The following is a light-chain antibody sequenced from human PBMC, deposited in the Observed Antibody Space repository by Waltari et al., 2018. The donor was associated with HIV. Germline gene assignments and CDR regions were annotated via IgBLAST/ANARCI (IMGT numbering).Light chain of an antibody. J-gene: IGLJ2*01. Sequence: QSALTQPASVSGSPGPSITIPCTGTSSDVGGYNYVSWYQQHPGKAPKRMIYEVSNRPSGVSNRFSGSKSGNTASLTISGLQAEDEADYYCSSYTSSSTVVFGGGTKLTVL. V-gene: IGLV2-14*01. CDR1: SSDVGGYNY. CDR2: EVS. CDR3: SSYTSSSTVV.